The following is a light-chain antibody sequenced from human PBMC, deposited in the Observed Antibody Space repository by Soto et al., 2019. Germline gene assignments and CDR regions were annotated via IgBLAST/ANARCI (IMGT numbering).Light chain of an antibody. CDR3: QHFKSFPIT. CDR2: ESS. CDR1: QGISTL. J-gene: IGKJ5*01. V-gene: IGKV1-13*02. Sequence: AIQLTHSRSSLSASVGDRVTITFRASQGISTLLAWYQQKPGKAPKVLIYESSLLQSGVPSRFSGSGSGTDFTLTISSLQPEDFATYYCQHFKSFPITFGQGTRLEIK.